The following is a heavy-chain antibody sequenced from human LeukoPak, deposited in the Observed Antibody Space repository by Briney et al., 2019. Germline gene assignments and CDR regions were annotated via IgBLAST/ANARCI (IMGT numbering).Heavy chain of an antibody. D-gene: IGHD2-15*01. CDR3: ARDAVPEIVVVVAATDY. CDR2: ISSSGSTI. CDR1: GFTFNNYA. Sequence: GGSLRLSCEASGFTFNNYAMSWVRQAPGKGLEWVSYISSSGSTIYYADSVKGRFTISRDNAKNSLYLQMNSLRAEDTAVYYCARDAVPEIVVVVAATDYWGQGTLVTVSS. J-gene: IGHJ4*02. V-gene: IGHV3-11*04.